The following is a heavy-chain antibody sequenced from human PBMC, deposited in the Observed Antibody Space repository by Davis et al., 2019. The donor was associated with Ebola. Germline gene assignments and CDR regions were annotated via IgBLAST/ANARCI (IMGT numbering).Heavy chain of an antibody. J-gene: IGHJ4*02. CDR2: IYYTGSA. Sequence: PSDTLSLTCTVSGVSISRHYWSWIRQPPGKRLEWIGSIYYTGSAYYNSSLASRATISVDTSKNQFSLKLTSVTAAATAMYYCSERGSSVWGQGTLVTVSS. CDR1: GVSISRHY. V-gene: IGHV4-59*03. D-gene: IGHD3-10*01. CDR3: SERGSSV.